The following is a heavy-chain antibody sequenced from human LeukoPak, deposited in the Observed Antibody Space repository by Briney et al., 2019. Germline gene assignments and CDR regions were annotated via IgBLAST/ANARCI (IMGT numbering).Heavy chain of an antibody. V-gene: IGHV4-59*01. CDR2: IFYGGNT. Sequence: SETLSLTCSVSGGSISGYFWSWIREPPGRGLEWIGYIFYGGNTKYNPSLKSRVAMSADASKNQYSLCLSSVTAADTAIYDCARGRYCAGGGCRLFDFWGQGTLVGVSS. D-gene: IGHD2-8*02. CDR3: ARGRYCAGGGCRLFDF. J-gene: IGHJ4*02. CDR1: GGSISGYF.